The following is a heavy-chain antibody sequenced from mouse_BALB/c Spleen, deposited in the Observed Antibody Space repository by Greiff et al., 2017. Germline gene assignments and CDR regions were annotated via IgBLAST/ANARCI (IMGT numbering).Heavy chain of an antibody. CDR1: GYSFTGYY. D-gene: IGHD2-4*01. CDR3: ARGDYYDYDGDYYAMDY. V-gene: IGHV1-31*01. J-gene: IGHJ4*01. CDR2: INPYNGAT. Sequence: VQLQQSGPELVKPGASVKISCKASGYSFTGYYMHWVKQSHVKSLEWIGRINPYNGATSYNQNFKDKASLTVDKSSSTAYMELHSLTSEDSAVYYCARGDYYDYDGDYYAMDYWGQGTSVTVSS.